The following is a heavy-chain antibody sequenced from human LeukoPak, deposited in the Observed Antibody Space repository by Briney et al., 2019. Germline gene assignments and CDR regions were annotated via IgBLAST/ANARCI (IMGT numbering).Heavy chain of an antibody. J-gene: IGHJ3*02. V-gene: IGHV3-64*01. D-gene: IGHD4/OR15-4a*01. CDR2: ISSNGGST. Sequence: GGSLRLSCAASGFTFSSYAMHWVRQAPGKGLEYVSGISSNGGSTYYANSVKGRFTIPRDNSKNTLYLQMGSLRAEDMAVYYCARVGLSNGFDIWGQGTMVTVSS. CDR1: GFTFSSYA. CDR3: ARVGLSNGFDI.